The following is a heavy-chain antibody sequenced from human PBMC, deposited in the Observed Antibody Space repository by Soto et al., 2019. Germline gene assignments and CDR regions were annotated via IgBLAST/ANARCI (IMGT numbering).Heavy chain of an antibody. CDR2: IYYRGST. V-gene: IGHV4-59*11. Sequence: SETLSLTCTFSDGSISSHYWSWVRQAPGKGLEWIGHIYYRGSTTYNPSLMSRSTISVDTSNNQFSLKLNSVTTADTAVYYCARDGTEASGMDVWGQGTKVTVSS. CDR1: DGSISSHY. D-gene: IGHD1-26*01. CDR3: ARDGTEASGMDV. J-gene: IGHJ6*01.